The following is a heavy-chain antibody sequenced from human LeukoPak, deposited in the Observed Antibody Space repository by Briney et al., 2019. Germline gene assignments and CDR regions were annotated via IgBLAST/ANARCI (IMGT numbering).Heavy chain of an antibody. CDR2: LSGSGSST. J-gene: IGHJ4*02. Sequence: LAGPSESLSRAAYGFTFTRVSTSWARQHPGRGLEWLSSLSGSGSSTYYADSVKGRFTISRDNSKNTLYLQMNSLRAEDTAVYYCAKGYDRYRSPIDYWGQGTLVTVSS. D-gene: IGHD3-16*02. V-gene: IGHV3-23*01. CDR1: GFTFTRVS. CDR3: AKGYDRYRSPIDY.